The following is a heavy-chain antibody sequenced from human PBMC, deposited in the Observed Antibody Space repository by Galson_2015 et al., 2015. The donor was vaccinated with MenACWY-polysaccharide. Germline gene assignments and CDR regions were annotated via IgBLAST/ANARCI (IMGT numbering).Heavy chain of an antibody. D-gene: IGHD4-17*01. Sequence: SVKVSCKASGYTFTSYAMNWVRQAPGQGLEWLGWINTNTGNTTYAQGFKGRFVFSLDTSVSTAYLQIGSLKVEDTAVYYCVREPTQMPSTVLIGRFDFCGQATLVSVSS. CDR3: VREPTQMPSTVLIGRFDF. CDR2: INTNTGNT. J-gene: IGHJ4*02. CDR1: GYTFTSYA. V-gene: IGHV7-4-1*01.